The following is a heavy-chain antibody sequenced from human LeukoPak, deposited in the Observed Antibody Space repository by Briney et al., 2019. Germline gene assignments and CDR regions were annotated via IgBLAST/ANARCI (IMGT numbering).Heavy chain of an antibody. Sequence: PSETLSLTCAVYGGSFSGYYWSWIRQPPGKGLEWIGEINHSGSTNYNPSLKSRVTISVDTSKNQFSLKLSSVTAADTAGYSFGSGRGYRGGGIAYWGQGTLVTVSS. D-gene: IGHD6-25*01. CDR2: INHSGST. V-gene: IGHV4-34*01. J-gene: IGHJ4*02. CDR1: GGSFSGYY. CDR3: GSGRGYRGGGIAY.